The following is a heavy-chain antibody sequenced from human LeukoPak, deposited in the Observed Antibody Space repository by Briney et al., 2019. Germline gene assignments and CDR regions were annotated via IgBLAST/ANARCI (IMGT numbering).Heavy chain of an antibody. D-gene: IGHD1-26*01. CDR3: ARVGSGSYWSAGDY. Sequence: SETLSLTCAVYGGSFSGYYWSWIRQPPGKGLEWIGEINHSGSTNYNPSLKSRVTISVDTSKNQFSLKLSSVTAADTAVYYCARVGSGSYWSAGDYWGQGTLVTVSS. J-gene: IGHJ4*02. CDR1: GGSFSGYY. CDR2: INHSGST. V-gene: IGHV4-34*01.